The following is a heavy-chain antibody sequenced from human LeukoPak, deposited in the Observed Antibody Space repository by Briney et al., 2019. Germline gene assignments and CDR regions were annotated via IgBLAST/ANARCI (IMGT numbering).Heavy chain of an antibody. Sequence: SETLSLTCTVSGGSVNKNNFFWGWIRQPPGKGLDWIGNIYNTGSTYYNPSLKSRVTISMDTPKNQFSLKLSSVTAADTAVYYCARGHHYSSSSGRGNWFDPWGQGTLVTVSS. V-gene: IGHV4-39*07. D-gene: IGHD6-6*01. CDR2: IYNTGST. CDR3: ARGHHYSSSSGRGNWFDP. CDR1: GGSVNKNNFF. J-gene: IGHJ5*02.